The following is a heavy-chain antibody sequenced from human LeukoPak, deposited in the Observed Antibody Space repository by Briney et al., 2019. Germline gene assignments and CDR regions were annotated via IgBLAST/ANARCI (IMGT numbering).Heavy chain of an antibody. CDR1: GFTFSKYA. D-gene: IGHD6-19*01. CDR2: IGASGGTT. J-gene: IGHJ4*02. V-gene: IGHV3-23*01. Sequence: GGSLRLSCAVSGFTFSKYATNWVRQGPGKGLEWVSGIGASGGTTYYADSVQGRFTISRDNSKNTLYLQLNRLSADDTGVYFCAKDLEAVAGTIVNDYWGQGTLVTVSS. CDR3: AKDLEAVAGTIVNDY.